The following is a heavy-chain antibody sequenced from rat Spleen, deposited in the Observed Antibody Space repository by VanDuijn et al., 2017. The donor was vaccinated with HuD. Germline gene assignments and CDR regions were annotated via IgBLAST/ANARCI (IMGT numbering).Heavy chain of an antibody. J-gene: IGHJ4*01. CDR2: IWSGGST. CDR1: GFSLTSNC. Sequence: QVQLKESGPGLVQPSQTLSLTCTVSGFSLTSNCVSWVRQPPGKGLEWMGAIWSGGSTDYNSALKSRLSISRDTSKSQVFLKMNSLQTEDTAIYFCTRSEIYYYNGTYYPLGVMDAWGQGASVTVSS. D-gene: IGHD1-12*02. V-gene: IGHV2-1*01. CDR3: TRSEIYYYNGTYYPLGVMDA.